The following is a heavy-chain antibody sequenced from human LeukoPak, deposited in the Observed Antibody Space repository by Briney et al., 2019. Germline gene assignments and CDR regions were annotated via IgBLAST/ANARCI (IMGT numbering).Heavy chain of an antibody. D-gene: IGHD4-17*01. Sequence: PSETLPLTCTVSGYSISSGYYWGWIRQPPGQGLEWIGSIYHSGSTYYNPSLKSRVTISVDTSKNQFSLKLSSVTAPDTAVYYCASLYGDSPDPFDYWGQGTLVTVSS. CDR2: IYHSGST. V-gene: IGHV4-38-2*02. CDR1: GYSISSGYY. CDR3: ASLYGDSPDPFDY. J-gene: IGHJ4*02.